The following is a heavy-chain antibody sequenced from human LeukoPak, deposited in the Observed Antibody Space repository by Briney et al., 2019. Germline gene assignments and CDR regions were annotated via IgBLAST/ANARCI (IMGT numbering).Heavy chain of an antibody. J-gene: IGHJ4*02. CDR2: INTNTGNP. Sequence: ASVKVSCKASGYTFTSYAMNWVRQAPGQGLEWMGWINTNTGNPTYAQGFTGRFVFSLDSSVGTAYLQISSLKAEDTAVYYCARDPDSRIDYFDYWGQGTLVTVSS. V-gene: IGHV7-4-1*02. CDR1: GYTFTSYA. D-gene: IGHD3-22*01. CDR3: ARDPDSRIDYFDY.